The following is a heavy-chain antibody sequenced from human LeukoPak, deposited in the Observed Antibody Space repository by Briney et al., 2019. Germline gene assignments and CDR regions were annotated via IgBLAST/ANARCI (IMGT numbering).Heavy chain of an antibody. J-gene: IGHJ5*02. D-gene: IGHD5-12*01. Sequence: GGSLRLSCAASGFTVSSDYMSWVRQASGKGLQWVSVIYTGGSTYYADSVKGRFTISRDNSKNTLYLQMNSLRAEDTAVYYCARVFYSGYSRWFDPWGQGTLVTVSS. CDR3: ARVFYSGYSRWFDP. CDR2: IYTGGST. V-gene: IGHV3-66*01. CDR1: GFTVSSDY.